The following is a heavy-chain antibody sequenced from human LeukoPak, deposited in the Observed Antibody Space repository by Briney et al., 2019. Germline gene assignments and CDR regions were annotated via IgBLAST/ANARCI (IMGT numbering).Heavy chain of an antibody. CDR2: INAGNGNT. J-gene: IGHJ5*02. CDR1: GYTFTGYY. CDR3: ARRGYCSGGSCYPNWFDP. Sequence: ASVKVSCKASGYTFTGYYIHWVRQAPGQGLEWMGRINAGNGNTKYSQEFQGRVTITRDTSASTAYMELSSLRSEDMAVYYCARRGYCSGGSCYPNWFDPWGQGTLVTVSS. D-gene: IGHD2-15*01. V-gene: IGHV1-3*03.